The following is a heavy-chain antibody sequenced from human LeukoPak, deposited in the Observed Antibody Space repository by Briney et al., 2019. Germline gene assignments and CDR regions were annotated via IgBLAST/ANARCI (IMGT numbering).Heavy chain of an antibody. CDR1: GGSISSGSYY. CDR3: ARRPGGVAYVGDAFDI. D-gene: IGHD2-8*02. V-gene: IGHV4-39*01. Sequence: PSQTLSLTCTVSGGSISSGSYYWGWIRQPPGKGLEWIGSIYYSGSTYYNPSLKSRVTISVDTSKNQFSLKLSSVTAAGTAVYYCARRPGGVAYVGDAFDIWGQGTMVTVSS. J-gene: IGHJ3*02. CDR2: IYYSGST.